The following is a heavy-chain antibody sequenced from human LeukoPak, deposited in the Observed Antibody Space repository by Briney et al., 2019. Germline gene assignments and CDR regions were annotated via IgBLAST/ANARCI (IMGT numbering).Heavy chain of an antibody. J-gene: IGHJ3*02. CDR1: GFTVSSNY. V-gene: IGHV3-66*01. CDR2: IYSGGST. CDR3: ARAGRGLLERDAFDI. D-gene: IGHD3-3*01. Sequence: GRSLRLSCAASGFTVSSNYMSWVRQAPGKGLESVSVIYSGGSTYYADSVKGRFTISRDNAKNSLYLQMDSLRAEDTAVYYCARAGRGLLERDAFDIWGQGTMVTVSS.